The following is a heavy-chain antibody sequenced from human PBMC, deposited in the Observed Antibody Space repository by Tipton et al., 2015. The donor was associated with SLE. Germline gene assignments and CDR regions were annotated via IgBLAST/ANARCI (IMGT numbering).Heavy chain of an antibody. CDR2: IYYSGST. CDR1: GGSISSYY. CDR3: ARADVVLRLGPDHDAFDI. V-gene: IGHV4-59*01. Sequence: TLSLTCTVSGGSISSYYWSWIRQPPGKGLEWIGCIYYSGSTNHNPSLKSRVTISVAPSKNQFSLKLSSVTAADTAVYYCARADVVLRLGPDHDAFDIWGQGTMVTVAS. J-gene: IGHJ3*02. D-gene: IGHD2/OR15-2a*01.